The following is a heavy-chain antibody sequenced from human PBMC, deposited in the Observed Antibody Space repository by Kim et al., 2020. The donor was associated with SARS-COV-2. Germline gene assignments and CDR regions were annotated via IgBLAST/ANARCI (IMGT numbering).Heavy chain of an antibody. CDR1: GFTFSSFG. J-gene: IGHJ3*02. CDR2: IWYDGSEK. Sequence: GGSLRLSCAASGFTFSSFGMHWVRQAPGKGLEWVAVIWYDGSEKYYADSVKGRFTISRDNSKNTLYLQLNSLRAEDTAVYCCARGGNAFDIWGQGTMVTVSS. CDR3: ARGGNAFDI. V-gene: IGHV3-33*01.